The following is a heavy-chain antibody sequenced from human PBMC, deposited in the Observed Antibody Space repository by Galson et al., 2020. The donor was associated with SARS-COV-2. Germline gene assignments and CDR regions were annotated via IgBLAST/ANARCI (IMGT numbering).Heavy chain of an antibody. J-gene: IGHJ4*02. Sequence: SVKVSCKASGGTFSSYAISWVRQAPGQGLEWMGGIIPILGIANYAQKFQGRVTITADKSTSTAYMELSSLRSEDTAVYYCARDPREYQLPPYYFDYWGQGTLVTVSA. CDR1: GGTFSSYA. CDR3: ARDPREYQLPPYYFDY. V-gene: IGHV1-69*10. D-gene: IGHD2-2*01. CDR2: IIPILGIA.